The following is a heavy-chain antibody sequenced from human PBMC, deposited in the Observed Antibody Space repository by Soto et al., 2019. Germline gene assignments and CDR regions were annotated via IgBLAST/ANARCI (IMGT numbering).Heavy chain of an antibody. J-gene: IGHJ6*02. V-gene: IGHV1-18*01. CDR3: ARVRGDIVVVPAATPYYYYGMDV. D-gene: IGHD2-2*01. CDR1: GYTFTSYG. CDR2: ISAYNGNT. Sequence: QVQLVQSGAEVKKPGASVKVSCKASGYTFTSYGISWVRQAPGQGLEWMGWISAYNGNTNYAQKLQGRVTMTTDTFTSTAYMELRSLRSDETAVYYCARVRGDIVVVPAATPYYYYGMDVWGQGTTVTVSS.